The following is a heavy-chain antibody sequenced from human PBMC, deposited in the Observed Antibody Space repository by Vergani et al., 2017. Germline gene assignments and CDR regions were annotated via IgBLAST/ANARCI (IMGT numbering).Heavy chain of an antibody. D-gene: IGHD2-21*02. CDR3: AKYLRDCTDGLPDS. CDR1: GFTFSNFG. J-gene: IGHJ4*02. CDR2: IGKDGINT. Sequence: QVQLVESAGGVVQPGGSLRLSCAASGFTFSNFGMHWIRQAPGQGLEWLAYIGKDGINTRYRDAVKGRFTVSRENSKNILYLQMDRLRSEDTALYYCAKYLRDCTDGLPDSWGPGTLVIVSS. V-gene: IGHV3-30*02.